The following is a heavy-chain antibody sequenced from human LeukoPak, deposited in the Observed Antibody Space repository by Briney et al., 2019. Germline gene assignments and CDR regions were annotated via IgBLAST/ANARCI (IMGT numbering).Heavy chain of an antibody. Sequence: SETLSLTCTVSGGSISSYYWSWIRQPPGKGLEWIGYIYYSGSTNYNPSLKSRVTISVDTSKNQFSLKLSSVTAADTAVCYCARGSFWRGYYYYYYYMDVWGKGTTVTVSS. CDR3: ARGSFWRGYYYYYYYMDV. J-gene: IGHJ6*03. D-gene: IGHD3-3*01. CDR1: GGSISSYY. V-gene: IGHV4-59*01. CDR2: IYYSGST.